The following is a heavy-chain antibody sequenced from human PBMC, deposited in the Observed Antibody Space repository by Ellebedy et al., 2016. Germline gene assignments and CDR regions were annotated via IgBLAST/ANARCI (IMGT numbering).Heavy chain of an antibody. CDR1: GFTFTANS. J-gene: IGHJ4*02. D-gene: IGHD2-8*01. CDR2: IVRDGSDQ. V-gene: IGHV3-7*01. Sequence: GGSLRLSCAASGFTFTANSMTWVRQAPGKGLEWVATIVRDGSDQYYVDSLKGRFTVSRDDAKNSVYLQLNSLRAEDSGIYYCARDTNGWSRDYWGQGTLVTVSS. CDR3: ARDTNGWSRDY.